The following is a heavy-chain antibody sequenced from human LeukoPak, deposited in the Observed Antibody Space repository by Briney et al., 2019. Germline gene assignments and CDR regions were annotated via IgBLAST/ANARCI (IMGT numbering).Heavy chain of an antibody. CDR2: IYYSGST. V-gene: IGHV4-59*01. CDR1: GGSISSYY. Sequence: SETLSLTCTVSGGSISSYYWSWIRQPPGKGLEWIGYIYYSGSTNYNPSLKSRVTISVDTSKNQFSLKLSSVTAADTAVYYCAGEPDYYYGMDVWGKGTTVTVSS. CDR3: AGEPDYYYGMDV. J-gene: IGHJ6*04.